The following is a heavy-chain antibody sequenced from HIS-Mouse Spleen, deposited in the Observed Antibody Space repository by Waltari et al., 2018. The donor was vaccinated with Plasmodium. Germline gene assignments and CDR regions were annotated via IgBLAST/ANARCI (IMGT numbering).Heavy chain of an antibody. Sequence: QVQLQQWGAGLLKPSETLSPTSAVLAGSFSGYSCRWIRQRPGKGLEWMGEINHSGSTNENPSLKSRVTIAVDTSKNQFSLKLSSVTAADTAVYYCARTGDYGGNSWGQGTLVTVSS. J-gene: IGHJ4*02. CDR1: AGSFSGYS. CDR2: INHSGST. D-gene: IGHD4-17*01. V-gene: IGHV4-34*01. CDR3: ARTGDYGGNS.